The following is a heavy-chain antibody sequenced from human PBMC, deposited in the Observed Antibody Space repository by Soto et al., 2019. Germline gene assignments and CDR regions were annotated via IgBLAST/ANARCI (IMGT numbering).Heavy chain of an antibody. D-gene: IGHD2-2*01. CDR3: ASTSRIVVVPAATAEYFQH. V-gene: IGHV3-48*03. CDR2: ISSSGSTI. CDR1: GFTFSSYE. J-gene: IGHJ1*01. Sequence: GGSLRLSCAASGFTFSSYEMNWVRQAPGKGLEWVSYISSSGSTIYYADSVKGRFTISRDNAKNSLYLQMNSLRAEDTAVYYCASTSRIVVVPAATAEYFQHWGQGTLVTVSP.